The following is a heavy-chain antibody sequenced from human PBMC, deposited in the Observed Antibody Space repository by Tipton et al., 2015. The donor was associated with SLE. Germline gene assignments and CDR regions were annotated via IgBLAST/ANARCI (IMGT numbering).Heavy chain of an antibody. J-gene: IGHJ4*02. CDR3: ARGWGQSDCFDY. Sequence: QLVQSGPEVKKPGASVKVSCKASGYTFISFGIGWVRQAPGQGLEWMGWISTYNGNPNYAQKFQGRVNMTTDTSTSTAYMEIRSLRSDDAAVYYCARGWGQSDCFDYWGQGTLGTVSS. V-gene: IGHV1-18*01. CDR2: ISTYNGNP. CDR1: GYTFISFG. D-gene: IGHD3-16*01.